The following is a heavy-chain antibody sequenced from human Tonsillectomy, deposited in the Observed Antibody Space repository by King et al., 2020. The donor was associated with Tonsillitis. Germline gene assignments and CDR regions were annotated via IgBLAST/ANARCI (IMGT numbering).Heavy chain of an antibody. CDR2: IWHDGSQK. Sequence: VQLVESGGGVVQPGRSLRLSCAAAGFTFSSYDIHWVRQAPGKGLEWLALIWHDGSQKYYADSVKGRFTISRDNSKNTLYLLMNSLRAEDTAVYYCARDWYTSSSGTFDIWGQGTMVTVSS. J-gene: IGHJ3*02. V-gene: IGHV3-33*08. CDR3: ARDWYTSSSGTFDI. CDR1: GFTFSSYD. D-gene: IGHD6-6*01.